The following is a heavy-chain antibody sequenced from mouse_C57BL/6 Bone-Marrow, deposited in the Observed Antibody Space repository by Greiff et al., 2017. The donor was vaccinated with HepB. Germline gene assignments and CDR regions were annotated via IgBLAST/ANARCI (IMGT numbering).Heavy chain of an antibody. J-gene: IGHJ3*01. V-gene: IGHV1-26*01. CDR1: GYTFTDYY. CDR2: INPNNGGT. CDR3: ARVVPRLGFAY. Sequence: EVQLQQSGPELVKPGASVKISCKASGYTFTDYYMNWVKQSHGKSLEWIGDINPNNGGTSYNQKFKGKATLTVDKSSSTAYMELRSLTSEDSAVYYCARVVPRLGFAYWGQGTLVTVSA. D-gene: IGHD1-1*02.